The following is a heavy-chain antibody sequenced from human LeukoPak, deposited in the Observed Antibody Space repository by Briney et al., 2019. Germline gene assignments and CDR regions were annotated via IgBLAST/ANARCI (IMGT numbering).Heavy chain of an antibody. Sequence: SQTLSLTCTVSGGSISSGSYYWSWIRQPAGKGLEWIGRIYTSGSTNYNPSLKSRVTISVDTSKNQFSLKLGSVTAADTAVYYCATYYDSSGYYPGYFQHWGQGTLVTVSS. CDR3: ATYYDSSGYYPGYFQH. CDR1: GGSISSGSYY. D-gene: IGHD3-22*01. J-gene: IGHJ1*01. V-gene: IGHV4-61*02. CDR2: IYTSGST.